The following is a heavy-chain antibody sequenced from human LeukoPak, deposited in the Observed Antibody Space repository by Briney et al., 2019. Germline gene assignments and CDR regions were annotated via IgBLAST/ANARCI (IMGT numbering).Heavy chain of an antibody. D-gene: IGHD4/OR15-4a*01. CDR1: GFTFRNYA. V-gene: IGHV3-23*01. J-gene: IGHJ4*02. Sequence: GGSLRLSCAASGFTFRNYAMNWVRQAPGKGLEWVSGISDSGGVIDYADSVKGRFTISRDNSKNTLYLQMNSLRAEDTAVYYCARRAGAYSHPYDYWGQGTLVTVSS. CDR2: ISDSGGVI. CDR3: ARRAGAYSHPYDY.